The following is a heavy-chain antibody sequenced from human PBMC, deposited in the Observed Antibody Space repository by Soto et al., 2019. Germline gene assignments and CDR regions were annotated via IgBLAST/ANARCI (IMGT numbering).Heavy chain of an antibody. CDR3: ARVPDDLSGVGFDY. CDR1: GGSISSYY. CDR2: IYYSGST. D-gene: IGHD3-10*01. V-gene: IGHV4-59*01. J-gene: IGHJ4*02. Sequence: PSETLSLTCTVSGGSISSYYWSWIRQPPGKGLEWIGYIYYSGSTNYNPSLKSRVTISVDTSKNQFSLKLSSVTAADTAVYYCARVPDDLSGVGFDYWGQGTLVTVS.